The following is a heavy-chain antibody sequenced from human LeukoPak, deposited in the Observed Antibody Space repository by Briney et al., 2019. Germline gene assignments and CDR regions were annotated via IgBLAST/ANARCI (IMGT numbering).Heavy chain of an antibody. CDR3: ARDLRNYYDSSGYFDY. D-gene: IGHD3-22*01. J-gene: IGHJ4*02. CDR2: IYYSGST. V-gene: IGHV4-59*01. CDR1: GGSISSYY. Sequence: SETLSLTCTVSGGSISSYYWSWIRQPPGKGLEWIGYIYYSGSTNYNPSLKSRVTISVDTSKNQFSLKLSSVTAADTAVYYCARDLRNYYDSSGYFDYWGQGTLVTVSS.